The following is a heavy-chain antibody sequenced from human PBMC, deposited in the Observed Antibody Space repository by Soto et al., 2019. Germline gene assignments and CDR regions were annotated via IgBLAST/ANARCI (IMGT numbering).Heavy chain of an antibody. Sequence: PSQTLPFPWAASGGSISSGGASWGWIRQPPGQGLEWIGYMYHSGNTYYKPSLKGGVTISLDHSRNQCSLRLNSVTAADTAVYFCASSKYDVVAGSVLFDPWGQGTLVTVSS. CDR3: ASSKYDVVAGSVLFDP. CDR2: MYHSGNT. J-gene: IGHJ5*02. D-gene: IGHD2-21*01. CDR1: GGSISSGGAS. V-gene: IGHV4-30-2*01.